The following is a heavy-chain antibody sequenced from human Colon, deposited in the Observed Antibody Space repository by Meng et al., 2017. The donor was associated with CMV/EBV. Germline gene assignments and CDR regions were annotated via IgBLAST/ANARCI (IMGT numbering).Heavy chain of an antibody. J-gene: IGHJ5*02. D-gene: IGHD1-26*01. Sequence: ASGFSFSNYSMNWVRRAPGKGLEWVSSISSSSSYIYYADSVKGRFTISRDNAKNSLYLQMDSLRVEDTAVYYCAREWSVGAYNWFDPWGQGTLVTVSS. CDR1: GFSFSNYS. V-gene: IGHV3-21*01. CDR3: AREWSVGAYNWFDP. CDR2: ISSSSSYI.